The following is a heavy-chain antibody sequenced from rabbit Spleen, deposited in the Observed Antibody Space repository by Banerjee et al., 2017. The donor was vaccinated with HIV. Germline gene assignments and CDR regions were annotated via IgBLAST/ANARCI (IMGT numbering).Heavy chain of an antibody. CDR2: IYAADSGDT. V-gene: IGHV1S45*01. Sequence: EQLEESGGGLVKPEGSLTLTCKASGVSFSDKDVMCWVRQAPGKGLEWIACIYAADSGDTDYANWATGRFTISKTSSTTVTLQMTSLTAADTATYFCARGVYDDYDTYYFDLWGPGTLVTVS. CDR3: ARGVYDDYDTYYFDL. CDR1: GVSFSDKDV. D-gene: IGHD2-1*01. J-gene: IGHJ4*01.